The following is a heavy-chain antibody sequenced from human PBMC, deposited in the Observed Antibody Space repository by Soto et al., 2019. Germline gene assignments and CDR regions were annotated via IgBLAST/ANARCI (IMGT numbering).Heavy chain of an antibody. V-gene: IGHV4-39*01. Sequence: SETLSLTCTVSGGSISSSSYYWGWIRQPPGKGLEWIGSIYYSGKTYYNPSLKSRVTISVDTSKNQFSLKLSSVTAADTTVYYCARLIHCLTTACYLDYWGQGTLVTVSS. CDR3: ARLIHCLTTACYLDY. CDR1: GGSISSSSYY. D-gene: IGHD2-2*01. CDR2: IYYSGKT. J-gene: IGHJ4*02.